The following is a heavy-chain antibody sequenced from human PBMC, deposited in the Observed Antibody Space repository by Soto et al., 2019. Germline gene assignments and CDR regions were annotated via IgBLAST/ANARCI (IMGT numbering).Heavy chain of an antibody. CDR3: ARLVWSYGTWFDP. Sequence: SGTLSRTSTNSGCAISNYYWSWIRQPPGQGLEWIRYIYYSGSTNYNPSLKSRVTISVDTSKNQFSLKLSSVTAADTAVYYCARLVWSYGTWFDPWGQGTLVTVSS. CDR1: GCAISNYY. V-gene: IGHV4-59*08. CDR2: IYYSGST. J-gene: IGHJ5*02. D-gene: IGHD5-18*01.